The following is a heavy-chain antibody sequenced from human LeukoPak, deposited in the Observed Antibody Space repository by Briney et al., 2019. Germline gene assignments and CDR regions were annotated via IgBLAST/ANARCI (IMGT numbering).Heavy chain of an antibody. CDR3: SRTSGHPRDDAFDI. J-gene: IGHJ3*02. D-gene: IGHD3-10*01. V-gene: IGHV4-34*01. CDR2: INHSGST. CDR1: GGSFSGYY. Sequence: SETLSLTCAVYGGSFSGYYWSWIRQPPGKGLEWIGEINHSGSTNYNPSLKSRVTISVDTSKNQFSLKLSSVTAADTAVYYCSRTSGHPRDDAFDIWGQGTMVTVSS.